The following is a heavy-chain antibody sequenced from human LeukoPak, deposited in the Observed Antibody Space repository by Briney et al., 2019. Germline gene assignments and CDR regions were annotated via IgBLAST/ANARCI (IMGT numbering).Heavy chain of an antibody. D-gene: IGHD6-13*01. CDR1: GFTFSSYW. CDR3: AKDLEQQLVLDWFDP. CDR2: IRYDGSNK. J-gene: IGHJ5*02. Sequence: GGSLRLSCAASGFTFSSYWMSWVRQAPGKGLEWVAFIRYDGSNKYYADSVKGRFTISRDNSKNTLYLQMNSLRAEDTAVYYCAKDLEQQLVLDWFDPWGQGTLATVSS. V-gene: IGHV3-30*02.